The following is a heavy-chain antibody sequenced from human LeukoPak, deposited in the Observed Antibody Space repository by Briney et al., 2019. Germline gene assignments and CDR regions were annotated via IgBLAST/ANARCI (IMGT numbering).Heavy chain of an antibody. Sequence: GGSLRLSCAASGFTFSNYWMGWVRQAPGKGLGWVANIKQDGSEKYYVDSVKGRFTISRDNAKNSLYLQMSSLRTEDTAVYYCARGAPYRDSDDYWGQGTLVTVSS. V-gene: IGHV3-7*05. J-gene: IGHJ4*02. CDR1: GFTFSNYW. CDR2: IKQDGSEK. CDR3: ARGAPYRDSDDY. D-gene: IGHD1-26*01.